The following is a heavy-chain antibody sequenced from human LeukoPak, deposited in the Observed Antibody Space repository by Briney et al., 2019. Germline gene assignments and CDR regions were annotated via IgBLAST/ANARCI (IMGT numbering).Heavy chain of an antibody. J-gene: IGHJ3*02. CDR2: IYYSGST. V-gene: IGHV4-39*07. CDR3: ARPVRDGYTIDAFDI. Sequence: SETLSLTCTVSGGSISSSSYYWGWIRQPPGKGLEWIGSIYYSGSTYYNPSLKSRVTISVDTSKNQFSLKLGSVTAADTAVYYCARPVRDGYTIDAFDIWGQGTMVTVSS. D-gene: IGHD5-24*01. CDR1: GGSISSSSYY.